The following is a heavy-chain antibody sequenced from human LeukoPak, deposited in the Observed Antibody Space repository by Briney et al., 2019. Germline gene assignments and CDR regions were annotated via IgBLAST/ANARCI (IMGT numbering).Heavy chain of an antibody. CDR3: ASTYSSSWYIIDY. D-gene: IGHD6-13*01. Sequence: PSETLSLTCAAYGGSFSGYYWSWIRQPPGKGLEWIGEINHSGSTNYNPSLKSRVTISVDTSKNQFSLKLSSVTAADTAVYYCASTYSSSWYIIDYWGQGTLVTVSS. CDR1: GGSFSGYY. J-gene: IGHJ4*02. V-gene: IGHV4-34*01. CDR2: INHSGST.